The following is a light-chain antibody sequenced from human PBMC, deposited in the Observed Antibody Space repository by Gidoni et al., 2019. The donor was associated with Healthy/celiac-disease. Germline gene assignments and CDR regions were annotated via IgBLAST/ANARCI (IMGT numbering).Light chain of an antibody. CDR3: SSYTSSSTLV. J-gene: IGLJ3*02. CDR2: EVS. V-gene: IGLV2-14*01. Sequence: SALPQPASVSESPGPSITISCTGTSRDAGGYNYVSWYQQHPGKAPKLMIDEVSNRPSGVSNRFSGSKSGNKAYLTISGLQAEDEADYYCSSYTSSSTLVLGGGTKLTVL. CDR1: SRDAGGYNY.